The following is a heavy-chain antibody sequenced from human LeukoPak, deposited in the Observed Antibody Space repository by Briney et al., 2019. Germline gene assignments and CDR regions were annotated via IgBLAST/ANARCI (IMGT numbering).Heavy chain of an antibody. J-gene: IGHJ5*02. V-gene: IGHV4-4*02. CDR2: IYNSGST. D-gene: IGHD6-13*01. Sequence: SETLSLTCAVSGGSISSSNWWSGVRPPPGKGLEWIGEIYNSGSTNYNPSLKSRVTISVDKSKNQFSLKLSSVTAADTAVYYCAREKGIAAAGRGSPFWFDPWGQGTLVTVS. CDR1: GGSISSSNW. CDR3: AREKGIAAAGRGSPFWFDP.